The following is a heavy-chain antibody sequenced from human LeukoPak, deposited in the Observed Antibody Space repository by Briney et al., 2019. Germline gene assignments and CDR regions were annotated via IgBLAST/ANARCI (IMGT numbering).Heavy chain of an antibody. CDR2: ISGSDT. J-gene: IGHJ4*02. D-gene: IGHD1-14*01. CDR1: GFTFSSYA. V-gene: IGHV3-23*01. Sequence: GGSLRLSCAASGFTFSSYAMSWVRQAPGKGLEWVSAISGSDTYYADSVKGRFTISRDNAKNTLYLQMDSLRAEDTGVYYCARSNQADDYWGQGTLVTVSS. CDR3: ARSNQADDY.